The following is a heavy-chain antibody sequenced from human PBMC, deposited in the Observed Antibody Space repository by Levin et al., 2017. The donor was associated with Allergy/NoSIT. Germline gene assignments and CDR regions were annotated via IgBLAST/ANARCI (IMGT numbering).Heavy chain of an antibody. J-gene: IGHJ4*02. CDR1: GFSFSNYA. CDR3: ASPTMLKDY. Sequence: LSLTCAASGFSFSNYAMSWVRQAPGKGLEWVAAISGSGGRTYYADSVEGRFTISRDNSENRLYLQMNSLRAEDSALYYCASPTMLKDYWGQGTLVTVSS. V-gene: IGHV3-23*01. CDR2: ISGSGGRT. D-gene: IGHD2-8*01.